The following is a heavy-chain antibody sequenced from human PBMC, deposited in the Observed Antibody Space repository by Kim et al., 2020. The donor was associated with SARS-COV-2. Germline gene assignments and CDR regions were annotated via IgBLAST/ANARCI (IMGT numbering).Heavy chain of an antibody. J-gene: IGHJ4*02. Sequence: YADSVKGRFTISRDNSKNTLYLQMNSLRAEDTAVYYCAKNVRSGSYYFDYWGQGTLVTVSS. D-gene: IGHD3-10*01. V-gene: IGHV3-23*01. CDR3: AKNVRSGSYYFDY.